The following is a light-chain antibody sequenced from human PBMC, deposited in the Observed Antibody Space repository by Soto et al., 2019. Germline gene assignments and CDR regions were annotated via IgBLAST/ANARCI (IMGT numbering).Light chain of an antibody. CDR3: QRYYSYPYT. CDR2: AAS. Sequence: AIRMTQSPSSLSASTGDRVTITCRASQGISSYLAWYQQKPGKAPKLLIYAASTLQSGVPSRFSGSGSGTEFTLTISCLQSEDVATYYCQRYYSYPYTFGQGTRLEIK. CDR1: QGISSY. J-gene: IGKJ5*01. V-gene: IGKV1-8*01.